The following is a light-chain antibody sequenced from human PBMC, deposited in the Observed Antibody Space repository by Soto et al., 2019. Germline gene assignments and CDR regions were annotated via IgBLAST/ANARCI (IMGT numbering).Light chain of an antibody. CDR3: QQYGSSRT. CDR2: GAS. CDR1: QDVSSSD. J-gene: IGKJ1*01. V-gene: IGKV3-20*01. Sequence: EIVLTQSPDTLSLSPGERATLSCRASQDVSSSDLAWYQQKPGQAPRLLIYGASSRATGIPDRFSGSGSGIDFTLTISRLEPEDFAVYYCQQYGSSRTFGQGTKVEIK.